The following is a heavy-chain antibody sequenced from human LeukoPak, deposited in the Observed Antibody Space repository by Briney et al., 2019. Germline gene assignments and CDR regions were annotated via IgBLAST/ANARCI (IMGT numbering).Heavy chain of an antibody. D-gene: IGHD6-6*01. CDR1: GGSFSGYY. J-gene: IGHJ6*02. V-gene: IGHV4-34*01. CDR2: INHSGST. CDR3: ARGRIAARPYYYYYGMDV. Sequence: SATLSLTCAVYGGSFSGYYWSWIRQPPGKGLEWIGEINHSGSTNYNPSLKSRVTISVDTSKNQFSLKLSSVTAADTAVYYCARGRIAARPYYYYYGMDVWGQGTTVTVSS.